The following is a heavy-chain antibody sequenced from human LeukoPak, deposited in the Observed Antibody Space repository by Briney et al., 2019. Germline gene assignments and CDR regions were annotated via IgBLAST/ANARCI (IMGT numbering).Heavy chain of an antibody. Sequence: PGGSLRLSCAASGFTFSSYGMHWVRQAPGKGLEWVAVISYDGSNKYYADSVKGRFTISRDNSKNTLYLQMNSLRAEDTAVYYCARAPEIHYYYYYMDVWGKGTTVTVSS. CDR1: GFTFSSYG. D-gene: IGHD5-24*01. CDR3: ARAPEIHYYYYYMDV. V-gene: IGHV3-30*03. CDR2: ISYDGSNK. J-gene: IGHJ6*03.